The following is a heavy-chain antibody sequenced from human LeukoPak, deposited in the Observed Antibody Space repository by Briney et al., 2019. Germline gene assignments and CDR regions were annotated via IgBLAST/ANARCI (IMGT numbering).Heavy chain of an antibody. CDR1: GFTFSNYA. V-gene: IGHV3-30-3*01. Sequence: GGSLRLSCAASGFTFSNYAFHWVRQAPGKGLEWVAVISSDGSNQYYADPVKGRFTISRDNSKNTLYLQMNSLRAEDTAVYYCARENYCSGGSCFNFDYWGQGTLVTVSS. CDR3: ARENYCSGGSCFNFDY. J-gene: IGHJ4*02. D-gene: IGHD2-15*01. CDR2: ISSDGSNQ.